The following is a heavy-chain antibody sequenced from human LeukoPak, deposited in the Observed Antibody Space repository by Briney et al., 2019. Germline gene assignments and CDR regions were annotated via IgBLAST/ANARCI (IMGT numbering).Heavy chain of an antibody. CDR3: AKDKAPSLGATLDS. J-gene: IGHJ4*02. Sequence: GESLRLSCAASEFIFSDYAIHWVRQAPGKGLEWVAIISYDTGNKNYADSLEGRFTISRDNSKKTVYLQMNSLRVEDTGVYFCAKDKAPSLGATLDSWGQGTPVTVS. CDR2: ISYDTGNK. CDR1: EFIFSDYA. V-gene: IGHV3-30*18. D-gene: IGHD1-26*01.